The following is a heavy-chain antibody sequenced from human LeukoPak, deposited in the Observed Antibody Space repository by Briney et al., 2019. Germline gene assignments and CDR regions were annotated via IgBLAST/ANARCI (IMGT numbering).Heavy chain of an antibody. Sequence: GASVKVSCKASGYTFTGYYMHWVRQAPGQGLEWMEWINPNSGGTNYAQKFQGGVTMTRDTSISTAYMELSRLRSDDTAVYYCARDYYDSIYYWGQGTLVTVSS. J-gene: IGHJ4*02. CDR1: GYTFTGYY. CDR2: INPNSGGT. D-gene: IGHD3-22*01. V-gene: IGHV1-2*02. CDR3: ARDYYDSIYY.